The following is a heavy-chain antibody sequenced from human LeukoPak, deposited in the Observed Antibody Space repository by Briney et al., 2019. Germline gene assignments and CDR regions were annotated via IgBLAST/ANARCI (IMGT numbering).Heavy chain of an antibody. Sequence: SVKVSCKASGGTFSSYAISWVRQAPGQGLEWMGGIIPIFGTANYAQKFQGRVTITADESTSAAYMELSSLRSEDTAVYYCARDSTVVDYYYGMDVWGQGTTVTVSS. J-gene: IGHJ6*02. D-gene: IGHD4-23*01. CDR1: GGTFSSYA. CDR3: ARDSTVVDYYYGMDV. V-gene: IGHV1-69*13. CDR2: IIPIFGTA.